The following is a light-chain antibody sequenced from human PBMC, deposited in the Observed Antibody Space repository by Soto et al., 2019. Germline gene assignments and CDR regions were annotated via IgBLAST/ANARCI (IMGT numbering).Light chain of an antibody. J-gene: IGLJ1*01. CDR3: CSYAGSSTFV. CDR2: GVT. Sequence: QSVLTQPASVSGSPGRSITSSCTGTNSDVGGFNYVSWYQQHPGKAPKLMIYGVTNRPSGVSNRFSGSKSGNTASLTISGLQAEDEADYYCCSYAGSSTFVFGTGTKVTVL. V-gene: IGLV2-14*01. CDR1: NSDVGGFNY.